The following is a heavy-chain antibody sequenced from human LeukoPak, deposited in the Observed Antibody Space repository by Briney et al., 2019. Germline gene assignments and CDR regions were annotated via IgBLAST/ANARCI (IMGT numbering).Heavy chain of an antibody. J-gene: IGHJ4*02. Sequence: PGGSLRLSCAASGFTFSSYEMNWVRQAPGKGLEWVSAISRSGGSTNYADSVKGRFTISRDNSKNTLYLQMNSLRAEDTAVYYCAKDPHPYSSSWPIIYYFDYWGQGTLVTVSS. D-gene: IGHD6-13*01. V-gene: IGHV3-23*01. CDR1: GFTFSSYE. CDR3: AKDPHPYSSSWPIIYYFDY. CDR2: ISRSGGST.